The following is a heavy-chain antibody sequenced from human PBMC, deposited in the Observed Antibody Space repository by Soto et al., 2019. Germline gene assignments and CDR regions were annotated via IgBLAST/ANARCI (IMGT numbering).Heavy chain of an antibody. CDR2: IIPIFGTA. V-gene: IGHV1-69*01. CDR1: GGTFSSYA. Sequence: QVQLVQSGAEVKKPGSSVKVSCKASGGTFSSYAISWVRQAPGQGLEWMGGIIPIFGTANYAQKFQGRVTITADESTSTAYMELSSLRSEDTAVYYCARERAGVGYCSSTSCKRDYYYGMDVWGQGTTVTVSS. D-gene: IGHD2-2*01. J-gene: IGHJ6*02. CDR3: ARERAGVGYCSSTSCKRDYYYGMDV.